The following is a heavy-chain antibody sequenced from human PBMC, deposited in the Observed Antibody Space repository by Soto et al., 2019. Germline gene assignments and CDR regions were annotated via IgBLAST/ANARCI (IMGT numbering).Heavy chain of an antibody. V-gene: IGHV4-38-2*01. J-gene: IGHJ6*02. D-gene: IGHD3-9*01. CDR2: IYHAGSV. CDR1: GYSIASGYY. CDR3: ARTFDNYGMDV. Sequence: SETLSLTCAVSGYSIASGYYWAWIRQSPGKGLEWIGSIYHAGSVYYNPSLNSRVAVSLDTSKNHFSLKLTSVTAADTAVYYCARTFDNYGMDVWGQGTTVTVSS.